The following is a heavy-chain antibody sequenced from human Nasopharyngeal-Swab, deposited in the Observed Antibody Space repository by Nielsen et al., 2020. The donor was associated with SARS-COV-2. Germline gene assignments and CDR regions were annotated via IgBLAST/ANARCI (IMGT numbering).Heavy chain of an antibody. V-gene: IGHV5-51*01. Sequence: GESLKISCQGSGYSFTSYWIAWVRQMPGKGLEWMGIIYPGDSDTRYSPSFQGQVTISADKSISTAYLEWSSLKASDTAMYYCARQDVLRFLEWDYWGHGTLVTVSS. CDR3: ARQDVLRFLEWDY. D-gene: IGHD3-3*01. CDR2: IYPGDSDT. CDR1: GYSFTSYW. J-gene: IGHJ4*01.